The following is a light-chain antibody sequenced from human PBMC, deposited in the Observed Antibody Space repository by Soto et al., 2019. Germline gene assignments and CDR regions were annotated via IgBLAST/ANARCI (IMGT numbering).Light chain of an antibody. CDR1: SGDVGGYNY. J-gene: IGLJ1*01. V-gene: IGLV2-14*01. Sequence: QSALTQPASVSGSPGQSITISCTGTSGDVGGYNYVSWYQQHPGKAPKLMIYDVTNRPSGVSNRFSGSRSGNTASLTISGLQTEDEATYYCSSFTSSTTLYVFGTGTKVTVL. CDR2: DVT. CDR3: SSFTSSTTLYV.